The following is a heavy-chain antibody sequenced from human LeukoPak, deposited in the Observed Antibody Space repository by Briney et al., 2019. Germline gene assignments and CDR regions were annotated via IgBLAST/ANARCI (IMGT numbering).Heavy chain of an antibody. CDR3: ARGRPAAGTKGWFDP. J-gene: IGHJ5*02. V-gene: IGHV1-18*01. Sequence: GASVKVSCKASGYTFTSYGISWVRQAPGQGLEWMGWISAYNGNTNYAQKLQGRVTMTTDTSTSTAYMELRSLRSDDTAVYYCARGRPAAGTKGWFDPWGQGTLVTVSS. D-gene: IGHD6-19*01. CDR2: ISAYNGNT. CDR1: GYTFTSYG.